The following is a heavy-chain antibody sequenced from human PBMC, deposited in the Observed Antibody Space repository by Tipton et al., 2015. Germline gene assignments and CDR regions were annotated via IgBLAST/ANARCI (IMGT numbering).Heavy chain of an antibody. CDR2: IYHSGDT. D-gene: IGHD2-8*02. CDR1: GGSINIGGYY. CDR3: ARRSLVGHKGLDS. V-gene: IGHV4-31*03. Sequence: TLSLTCTVSGGSINIGGYYWTWIRQHPGKGLEWIAEIYHSGDTYYNPSLTNRLTISVDKSTNQFSLKLNSMTAADTAIYYCARRSLVGHKGLDSWGQGTLVTVSS. J-gene: IGHJ4*02.